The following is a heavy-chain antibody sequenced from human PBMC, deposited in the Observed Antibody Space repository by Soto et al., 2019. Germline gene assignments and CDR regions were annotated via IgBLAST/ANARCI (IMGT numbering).Heavy chain of an antibody. V-gene: IGHV1-18*01. CDR3: ARDFRRIAAAGPFGY. CDR2: ISAYNGNT. J-gene: IGHJ4*02. CDR1: CYTFTSYG. D-gene: IGHD6-13*01. Sequence: SVKVSCKASCYTFTSYGISWVRQAPGQGLEWMGWISAYNGNTNYAQKLQGRVTMTTDTSTSTAYMELRSLRSDDTAVYYCARDFRRIAAAGPFGYWGQGTLVTVSS.